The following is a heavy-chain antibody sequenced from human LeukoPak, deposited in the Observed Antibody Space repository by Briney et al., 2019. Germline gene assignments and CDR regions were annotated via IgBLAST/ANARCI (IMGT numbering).Heavy chain of an antibody. CDR2: MNPNSGNT. J-gene: IGHJ4*02. V-gene: IGHV1-8*01. Sequence: GASVKVSCKASGYTFTNYDINWVRQATGQGLEWMGWMNPNSGNTGYAQKFQGRVTMTRDTSTSTVYMELSSLRSEDTAVYYCAREGDGRDGDKPGYWGQGTLVTVSS. CDR3: AREGDGRDGDKPGY. CDR1: GYTFTNYD. D-gene: IGHD5-24*01.